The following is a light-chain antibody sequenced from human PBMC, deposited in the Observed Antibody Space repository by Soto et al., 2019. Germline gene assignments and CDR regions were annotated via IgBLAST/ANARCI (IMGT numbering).Light chain of an antibody. CDR3: HQRGTLPYT. V-gene: IGKV3-11*01. J-gene: IGKJ2*01. CDR2: DAS. CDR1: QSVSSY. Sequence: EIVLTQSPATPSSSPGERTTRACRASQSVSSYLAWYQQKPGQAPRLLIYDASNRATGIPARFSGSGSGTDFTLTISSLEPEEFAVYYCHQRGTLPYTFGQGTNLEIK.